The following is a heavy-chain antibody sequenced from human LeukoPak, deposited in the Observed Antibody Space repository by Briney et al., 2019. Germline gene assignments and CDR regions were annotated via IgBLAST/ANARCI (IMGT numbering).Heavy chain of an antibody. CDR2: INWNGGST. J-gene: IGHJ3*02. CDR1: GFTFDDYG. Sequence: GGSLRLSCAASGFTFDDYGMSWVRQAPGKGLEWVSGINWNGGSTGYADSVKGRFTISRDNAKNSLYLQMNSLRAEDTALYYCARPATDSGSYLDAFDIWGQGTMVTVSS. V-gene: IGHV3-20*04. D-gene: IGHD1-26*01. CDR3: ARPATDSGSYLDAFDI.